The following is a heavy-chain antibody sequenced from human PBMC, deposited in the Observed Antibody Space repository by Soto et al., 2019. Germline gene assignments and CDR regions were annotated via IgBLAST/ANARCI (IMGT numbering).Heavy chain of an antibody. CDR3: ARPLGSSWSFDP. D-gene: IGHD6-13*01. CDR2: IHHGGNT. CDR1: GASMSITNC. J-gene: IGHJ5*02. V-gene: IGHV4-4*02. Sequence: AILSLTCAVSGASMSITNCWSWCRQPPGKGLEWIGEIHHGGNTNYNPSLKSRVTISVDKSKNQFSLKLNSVTAADTAVYYCARPLGSSWSFDPWGQGTLVTVSS.